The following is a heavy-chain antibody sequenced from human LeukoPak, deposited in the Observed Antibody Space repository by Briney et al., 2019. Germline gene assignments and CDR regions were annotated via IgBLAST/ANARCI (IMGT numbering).Heavy chain of an antibody. J-gene: IGHJ4*02. V-gene: IGHV3-48*04. CDR3: ARGRSSLRSRFYWDFES. Sequence: TGGSLRLSCAVSGFTFSSYSMNWVRQAPGKGLEWVAFINSYSDSIYYADSVKGRFTISRDNAKNSLYLHMNSLRAEDTALYYCARGRSSLRSRFYWDFESWGQGTLVTVSS. D-gene: IGHD3-22*01. CDR2: INSYSDSI. CDR1: GFTFSSYS.